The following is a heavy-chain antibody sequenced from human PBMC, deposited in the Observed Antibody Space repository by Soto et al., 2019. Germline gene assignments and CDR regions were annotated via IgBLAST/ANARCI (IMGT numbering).Heavy chain of an antibody. D-gene: IGHD6-6*01. CDR3: ARKAFVPGPHNEDFFAP. J-gene: IGHJ5*02. Sequence: WVRQMPGEGLECIGYIYYTGTTSYNPSLKSRVTISLDTSKNQFSLNLRSVTAADTAVYYCARKAFVPGPHNEDFFAPWGQGILVTVSS. CDR2: IYYTGTT. V-gene: IGHV4-59*01.